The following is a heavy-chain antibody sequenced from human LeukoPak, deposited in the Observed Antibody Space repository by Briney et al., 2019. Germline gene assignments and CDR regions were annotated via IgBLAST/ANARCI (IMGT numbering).Heavy chain of an antibody. Sequence: GASVKVSRKASGYTFTGYYMHWVRQAPGQGLEWMGWINPDSGGTNYAQKFQGRVTMTRDTSISTAYMELSRLRSDDTAVYYCARESGYGDYPPPDYWGQGTLVTVSS. CDR2: INPDSGGT. CDR3: ARESGYGDYPPPDY. CDR1: GYTFTGYY. D-gene: IGHD4-17*01. V-gene: IGHV1-2*02. J-gene: IGHJ4*02.